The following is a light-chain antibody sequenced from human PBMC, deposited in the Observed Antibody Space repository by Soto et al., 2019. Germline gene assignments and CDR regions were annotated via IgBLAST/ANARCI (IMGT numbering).Light chain of an antibody. CDR3: QQYDSFPLT. Sequence: DIQMTQSPSTLSASVGDRVTITCRASQSISNWLAWYQQRPGRAPQLLIHKASTLETGVPSRVSGSGSGTEFTRTISSLQPDDFASYFCQQYDSFPLTFGGWTKVEIK. CDR2: KAS. V-gene: IGKV1-5*03. CDR1: QSISNW. J-gene: IGKJ4*01.